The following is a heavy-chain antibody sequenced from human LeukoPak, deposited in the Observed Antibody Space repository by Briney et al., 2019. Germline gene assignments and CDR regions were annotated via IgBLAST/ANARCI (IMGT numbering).Heavy chain of an antibody. J-gene: IGHJ6*03. CDR2: INHSGST. V-gene: IGHV4-34*01. CDR1: GGSFSGYF. CDR3: ARSRYCSSTSCYRYYYYMDV. Sequence: SETLSLTCAVYGGSFSGYFWSWIRQPPGKGLEWIREINHSGSTNYNPSLKSRVTISVDTSKNQFSLKLSSVTAADTAVYYCARSRYCSSTSCYRYYYYMDVWGKGTTVTVSS. D-gene: IGHD2-2*02.